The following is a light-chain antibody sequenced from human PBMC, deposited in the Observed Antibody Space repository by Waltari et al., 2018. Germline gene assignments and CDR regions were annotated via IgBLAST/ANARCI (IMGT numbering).Light chain of an antibody. V-gene: IGKV1-39*01. CDR1: QNIRTY. J-gene: IGKJ1*01. CDR2: GAS. CDR3: QQSFSSPWT. Sequence: DIQMTQSPSSLSASIGDTITVTCRASQNIRTYLNWYQQKPAKAPKLRIFGASTLPRGVPSRFSGSASGTEFTLTVTNLQPDDFATYFCQQSFSSPWTFGQGTTV.